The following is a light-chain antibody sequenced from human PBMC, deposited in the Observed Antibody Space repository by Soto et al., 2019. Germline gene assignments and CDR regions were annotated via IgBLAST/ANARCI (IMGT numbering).Light chain of an antibody. Sequence: QSVLTQPPSASGTPGQGVTISCSGSSSNIGSNYVYWYQQLPGTAPKLLIYRNNQRPSGVPDRFSGSKSGTSASLAISGLRSEDEADYYCAAWDDSLSAPWVFGGGTKLTVL. J-gene: IGLJ3*02. CDR2: RNN. CDR3: AAWDDSLSAPWV. CDR1: SSNIGSNY. V-gene: IGLV1-47*01.